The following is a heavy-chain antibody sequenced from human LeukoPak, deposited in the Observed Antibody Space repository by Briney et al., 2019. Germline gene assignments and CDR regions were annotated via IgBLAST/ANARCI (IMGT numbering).Heavy chain of an antibody. V-gene: IGHV2-70*04. Sequence: SGPALVKPTQPLTLTCTFSGFSLSTSGMRASWIRQPPGKALEWLARIDWDDDKFYSTSLKTRLTISKDTSKSQVVLTMTNMDPVDTATYYCARMALGDAFDIWGRGTMVTVSS. J-gene: IGHJ3*02. D-gene: IGHD3-16*01. CDR3: ARMALGDAFDI. CDR2: IDWDDDK. CDR1: GFSLSTSGMR.